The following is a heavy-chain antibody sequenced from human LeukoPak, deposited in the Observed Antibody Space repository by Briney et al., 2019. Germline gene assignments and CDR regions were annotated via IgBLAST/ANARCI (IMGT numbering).Heavy chain of an antibody. CDR3: ARGSLLWFEELPFGL. CDR2: ISTTSSYI. D-gene: IGHD3-10*01. J-gene: IGHJ5*02. V-gene: IGHV3-21*01. CDR1: GFTFSGYS. Sequence: GGSLRLSCAASGFTFSGYSMSWVCQAPGKGLEWVSSISTTSSYIYYADSVKGRFTISRDNAKNSLWLQMDSLRAEDTAVYYCARGSLLWFEELPFGLWGQGTLVTVSS.